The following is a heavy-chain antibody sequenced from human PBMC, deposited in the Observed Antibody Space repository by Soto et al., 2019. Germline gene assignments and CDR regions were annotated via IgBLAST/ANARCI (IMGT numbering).Heavy chain of an antibody. V-gene: IGHV1-18*01. J-gene: IGHJ4*02. CDR1: GYSFTTYG. D-gene: IGHD3-22*01. Sequence: APVKVSCKASGYSFTTYGMTWVRQAPGQGLEWMGWISTDKGNTKYAQNFQSRATLTTDTSTSTAYMELRSLRAEDTAVYYCARDRGNFDYYDSSGYQWYFDYWGQGTLVTVSS. CDR2: ISTDKGNT. CDR3: ARDRGNFDYYDSSGYQWYFDY.